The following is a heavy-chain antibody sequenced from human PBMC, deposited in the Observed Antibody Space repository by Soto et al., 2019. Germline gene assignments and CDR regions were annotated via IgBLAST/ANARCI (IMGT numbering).Heavy chain of an antibody. V-gene: IGHV4-39*01. CDR2: IYYSGST. Sequence: SGTLSLTCTVSGGSISSSSYYWGWIRQPPGKGLEWIGSIYYSGSTYYNPSLKSRVTISVDTSKNQFSLKLSSVTAADTAVYYCARGIYDFWSGHRYGMDVWGQGTTVTVSS. D-gene: IGHD3-3*01. CDR3: ARGIYDFWSGHRYGMDV. J-gene: IGHJ6*02. CDR1: GGSISSSSYY.